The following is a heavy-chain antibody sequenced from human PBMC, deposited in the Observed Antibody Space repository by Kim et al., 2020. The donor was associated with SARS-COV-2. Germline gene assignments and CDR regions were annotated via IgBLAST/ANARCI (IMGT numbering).Heavy chain of an antibody. CDR1: GGSISSSNW. Sequence: SETLSLTCAVSGGSISSSNWWSWVRQPPGKGLEWIGEIYHSGSTNYNPSLKSRVTISVDKSKNQFSLKLSSVTAADTAVYYCARLGGYCTNGVCYYYYYGMDVWGQGTTVTVSS. J-gene: IGHJ6*02. V-gene: IGHV4-4*02. CDR3: ARLGGYCTNGVCYYYYYGMDV. CDR2: IYHSGST. D-gene: IGHD2-8*01.